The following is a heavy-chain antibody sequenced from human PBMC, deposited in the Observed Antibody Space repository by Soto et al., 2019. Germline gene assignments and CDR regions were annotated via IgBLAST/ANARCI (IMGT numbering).Heavy chain of an antibody. D-gene: IGHD3-9*01. V-gene: IGHV4-31*03. CDR3: ARGRHFDWFNDY. CDR2: ISYSGST. CDR1: GGSISSGGYY. Sequence: QVQLQESGPGLVKPSQTLSLTCTVSGGSISSGGYYWSWIRQHPGKGIEWIGYISYSGSTYYNPSLKSRVTISVDTSKNRFSLKLSSVTAADTAVYSCARGRHFDWFNDYWGQGTLVIVSS. J-gene: IGHJ4*02.